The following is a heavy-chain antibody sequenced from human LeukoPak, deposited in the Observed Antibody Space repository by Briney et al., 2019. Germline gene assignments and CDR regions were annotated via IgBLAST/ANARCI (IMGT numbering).Heavy chain of an antibody. D-gene: IGHD4-17*01. CDR1: GFTFSSYA. Sequence: GGSLRLSCAASGFTFSSYAMHWVRQAPGKGLEWVAVISYDGSNKHYADSVKGRFTISRDNSKNTLYLQMNSLRAEDTAVYYCSILDSTVTTSVAFDIWGQGTMVTVSS. V-gene: IGHV3-30*04. J-gene: IGHJ3*02. CDR2: ISYDGSNK. CDR3: SILDSTVTTSVAFDI.